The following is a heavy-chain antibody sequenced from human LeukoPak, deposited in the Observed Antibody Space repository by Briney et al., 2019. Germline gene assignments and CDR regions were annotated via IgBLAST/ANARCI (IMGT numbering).Heavy chain of an antibody. J-gene: IGHJ4*02. CDR1: GFTVSRNY. CDR3: ARDLGDSTSY. Sequence: PGGSLRLSCAASGFTVSRNYMSWVRQAPGKGLEWVSSISSSSSYIYYADSVKGRFTISRDNAKNSLYLQMNSLRAEDTAVYYCARDLGDSTSYWGQGTLVTVSS. D-gene: IGHD2-2*01. V-gene: IGHV3-21*01. CDR2: ISSSSSYI.